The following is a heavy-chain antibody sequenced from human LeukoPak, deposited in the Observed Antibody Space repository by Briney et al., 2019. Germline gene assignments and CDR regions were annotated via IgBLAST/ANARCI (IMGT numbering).Heavy chain of an antibody. CDR1: GGSISSYY. CDR3: ARDSSSHYNWFDP. Sequence: SETLSLTCTVSGGSISSYYWSWIRQPPVKGLEWIGYIYYSGSTNYNPSLKSRVTISVDTSKNQFSLKLSSVTAADTAVYYCARDSSSHYNWFDPWGQGTLVTVSS. J-gene: IGHJ5*02. V-gene: IGHV4-59*01. CDR2: IYYSGST. D-gene: IGHD6-6*01.